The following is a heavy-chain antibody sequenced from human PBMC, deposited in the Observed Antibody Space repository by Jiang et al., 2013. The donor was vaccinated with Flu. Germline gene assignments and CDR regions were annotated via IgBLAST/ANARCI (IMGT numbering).Heavy chain of an antibody. Sequence: LEWIGSIYYSGSTYYNPSLKSRVTISVDTSKNQFSLKLSSVTAADTAVYYCARARKEQLVTMFDYWGQGTLVTVSS. J-gene: IGHJ4*02. CDR3: ARARKEQLVTMFDY. CDR2: IYYSGST. V-gene: IGHV4-39*07. D-gene: IGHD6-6*01.